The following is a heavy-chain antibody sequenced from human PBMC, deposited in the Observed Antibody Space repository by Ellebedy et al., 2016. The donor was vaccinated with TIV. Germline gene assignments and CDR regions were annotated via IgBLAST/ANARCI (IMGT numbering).Heavy chain of an antibody. CDR2: IDPSDSYT. V-gene: IGHV5-10-1*01. J-gene: IGHJ5*02. Sequence: GESLKISXKGSGYSFTSYWISWVRQMPGKGLEWMGRIDPSDSYTNYSPSFQGHVTVSADKSSTTAFLQWSSLKASDTAMYYCARHARDNSWFDPWGQGTLVTVSS. CDR1: GYSFTSYW. D-gene: IGHD2-15*01. CDR3: ARHARDNSWFDP.